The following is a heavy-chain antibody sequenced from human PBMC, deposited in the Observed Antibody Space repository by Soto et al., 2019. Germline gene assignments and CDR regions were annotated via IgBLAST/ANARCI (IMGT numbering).Heavy chain of an antibody. CDR2: ISSSSSTI. CDR3: ARERGGAARPGPNWFDP. CDR1: GFTFSSYS. V-gene: IGHV3-48*01. Sequence: GGSLRLSCAASGFTFSSYSMNWVRQAPGKGLEWVSYISSSSSTIYYADSVKGRFTISRDNAKNSRYLQMNRLRAEDTAVYYCARERGGAARPGPNWFDPWGQGTLVTVSS. J-gene: IGHJ5*02. D-gene: IGHD6-6*01.